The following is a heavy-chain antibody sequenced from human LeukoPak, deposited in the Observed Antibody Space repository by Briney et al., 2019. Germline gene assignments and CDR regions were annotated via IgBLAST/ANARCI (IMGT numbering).Heavy chain of an antibody. V-gene: IGHV4-4*02. CDR3: ARDGYSHGYGDY. CDR1: GGSISSSNW. Sequence: SETLSLTCAVSGGSISSSNWWSWVRQPPGKELEWIGEIYHSGSTNYNPSLKSRVTISVDTSKNQFSLKLSSVTAADTAVYYCARDGYSHGYGDYWGQGTLVTVSS. J-gene: IGHJ4*02. CDR2: IYHSGST. D-gene: IGHD5-18*01.